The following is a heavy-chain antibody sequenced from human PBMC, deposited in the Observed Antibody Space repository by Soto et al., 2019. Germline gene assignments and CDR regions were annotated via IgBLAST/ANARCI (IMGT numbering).Heavy chain of an antibody. CDR3: ARDTSYDILTGHNWFDP. CDR2: ISAYNGNT. CDR1: GYTFTSYG. D-gene: IGHD3-9*01. V-gene: IGHV1-18*04. J-gene: IGHJ5*02. Sequence: ASVKVSCKASGYTFTSYGISWVRQAPGQGLEWMGWISAYNGNTNYAQKLQGRVTMTTDTSTSTAYMELRSLRSDDTAVYYCARDTSYDILTGHNWFDPWGQGTLVTVSS.